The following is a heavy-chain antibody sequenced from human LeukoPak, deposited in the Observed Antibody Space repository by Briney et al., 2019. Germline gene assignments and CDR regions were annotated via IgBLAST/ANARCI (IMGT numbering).Heavy chain of an antibody. V-gene: IGHV3-74*01. CDR3: TRDLENS. D-gene: IGHD1-1*01. CDR2: INSDGSST. CDR1: GFSFSSYW. J-gene: IGHJ4*02. Sequence: GGSLRLSCAASGFSFSSYWMHWVRQGPGKGLVWVSGINSDGSSTRYADSVKGRFTISRDNAKNTLYLQMNSLRAEDTAVYYCTRDLENSWGQGTLVTVSS.